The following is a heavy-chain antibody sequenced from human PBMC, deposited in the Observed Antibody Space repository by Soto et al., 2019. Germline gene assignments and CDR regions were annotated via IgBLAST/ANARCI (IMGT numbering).Heavy chain of an antibody. CDR3: ARDAYFRYCSSTSCPNWFDP. Sequence: QVQLVESGGGVVQPGRSLRLSCAASGFTFSSYGMHWVRQAPGKGLEWVAVIWYDGSNKYYADSVKGRLTTSRDNSKNTRYRQMKCVRAEDTAVYYCARDAYFRYCSSTSCPNWFDPWGQGTLVTVSS. J-gene: IGHJ5*02. CDR2: IWYDGSNK. D-gene: IGHD2-2*01. V-gene: IGHV3-33*01. CDR1: GFTFSSYG.